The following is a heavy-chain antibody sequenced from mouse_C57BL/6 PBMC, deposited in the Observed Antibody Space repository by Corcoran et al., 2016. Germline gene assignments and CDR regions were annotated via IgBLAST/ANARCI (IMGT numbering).Heavy chain of an antibody. J-gene: IGHJ3*01. CDR2: INPNNGGT. D-gene: IGHD3-1*01. Sequence: EVQLQQSGPELVKPEASVKISCKASGYTFTDYYMNWVKQSHGKSLEWIGDINPNNGGTSYNQKFKGKATLTVDKSSSTAYMELRSLTSEDSAVYYCAKRGYWAWFAYWGQGTLVTVSA. V-gene: IGHV1-26*01. CDR1: GYTFTDYY. CDR3: AKRGYWAWFAY.